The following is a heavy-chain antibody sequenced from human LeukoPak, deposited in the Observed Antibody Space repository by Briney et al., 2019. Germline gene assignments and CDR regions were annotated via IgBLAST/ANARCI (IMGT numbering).Heavy chain of an antibody. CDR2: ISWNSGSI. CDR3: AKGYCSSTSCPVDY. D-gene: IGHD2-2*01. Sequence: QAGGSLRLSCAASGFTFSSYEMNWVRQAPGKGLEWVSGISWNSGSIGYADSVKGRFTISRDNAKNSLYLQMNSLRAEDTALYYCAKGYCSSTSCPVDYWGQGTLVTVSS. V-gene: IGHV3-9*01. J-gene: IGHJ4*02. CDR1: GFTFSSYE.